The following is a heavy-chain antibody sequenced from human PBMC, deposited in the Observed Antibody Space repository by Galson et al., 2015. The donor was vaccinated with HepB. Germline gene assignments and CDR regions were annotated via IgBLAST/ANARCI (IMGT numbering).Heavy chain of an antibody. CDR2: ISAYNGQT. CDR3: ARVLGEYQLQKYYYYAMDV. D-gene: IGHD3-10*01. J-gene: IGHJ6*02. Sequence: QSGAEVKKPGESLKISCKASGYTFNMFGISWVRQAPGQGLEWMGWISAYNGQTNYAQKFQDRVTMTRDTSTGTGYMELRSLRNDDTAVYYCARVLGEYQLQKYYYYAMDVWGQGTTVTVSS. V-gene: IGHV1-18*01. CDR1: GYTFNMFG.